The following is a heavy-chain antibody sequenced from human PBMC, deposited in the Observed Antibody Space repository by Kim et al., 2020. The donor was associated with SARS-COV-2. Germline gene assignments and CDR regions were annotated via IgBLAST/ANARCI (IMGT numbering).Heavy chain of an antibody. D-gene: IGHD2-2*01. J-gene: IGHJ6*01. CDR1: GFTVSSNY. CDR3: WTGPVYCRSTSSYYYYYG. Sequence: GGSLRLSCAASGFTVSSNYMSWVRQAPGKGLEWVSVIYTGGSKYYSDSAMGGCTTSSDNTNNTPLLQMNNRRTEDTTAFYCWTGPVYCRSTSSYYYYYG. CDR2: IYTGGSK. V-gene: IGHV3-66*01.